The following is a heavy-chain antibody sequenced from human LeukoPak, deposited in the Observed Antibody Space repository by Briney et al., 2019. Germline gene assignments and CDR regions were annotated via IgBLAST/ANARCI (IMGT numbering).Heavy chain of an antibody. D-gene: IGHD2-15*01. CDR1: GFTFSNYW. CDR3: ARHYGGGYCSGGSCYSSFDY. Sequence: GESLTLSCAVSGFTFSNYWIGWVRQMPGEGLEWMWIISAGDSDTKYTQSFQGQVTISADKSNSTAYLQWSSLKASDTAMYYCARHYGGGYCSGGSCYSSFDYWGQGTLVTVSS. V-gene: IGHV5-51*01. CDR2: ISAGDSDT. J-gene: IGHJ4*02.